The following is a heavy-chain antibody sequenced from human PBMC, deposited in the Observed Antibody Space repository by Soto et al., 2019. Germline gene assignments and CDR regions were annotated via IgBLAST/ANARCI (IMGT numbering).Heavy chain of an antibody. CDR2: ISGSGGST. CDR1: GFTFSSYA. J-gene: IGHJ4*02. D-gene: IGHD1-7*01. V-gene: IGHV3-23*01. CDR3: AKALRYPPTPTGTTYYFDY. Sequence: HPGGSLRLSCAASGFTFSSYAMSWVRQAPGKGLEWVSAISGSGGSTYYADSVKGRFTISRDNSKNTLYLQMNSLRAEDTAVYYCAKALRYPPTPTGTTYYFDYWGQGTLVTVSS.